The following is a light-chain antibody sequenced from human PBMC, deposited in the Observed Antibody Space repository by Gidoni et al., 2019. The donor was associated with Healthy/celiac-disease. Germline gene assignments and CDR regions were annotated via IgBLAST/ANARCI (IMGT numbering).Light chain of an antibody. CDR3: PQSYSTPPFT. CDR2: AAS. J-gene: IGKJ3*01. Sequence: DIQMTQSPSSLSASVGDRVTITCRASQSISSYFNWYQQKPGKAPKLLIYAASSLQSGVPSRFSGSGSGTDFTLTISSLQPEEFATFYCPQSYSTPPFTFGPGTKVDIK. CDR1: QSISSY. V-gene: IGKV1-39*01.